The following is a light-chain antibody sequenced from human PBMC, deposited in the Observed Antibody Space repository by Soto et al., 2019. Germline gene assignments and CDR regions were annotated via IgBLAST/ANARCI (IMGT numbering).Light chain of an antibody. V-gene: IGKV1-5*01. Sequence: DIQMPQSPSTLSGSVGDTVTITCRASQTISSWLAWYQQKPGKAPKVXIYDASSLESGVRSRFSGSGSGTEFTLTISSLQPDDFATYYCQQYNSYSRTFGQGTKVDIK. CDR3: QQYNSYSRT. CDR1: QTISSW. CDR2: DAS. J-gene: IGKJ1*01.